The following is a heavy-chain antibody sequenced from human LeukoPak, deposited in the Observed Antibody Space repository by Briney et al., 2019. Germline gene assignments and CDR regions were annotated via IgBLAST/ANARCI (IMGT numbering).Heavy chain of an antibody. Sequence: ASVKVSCKASGYTFTSYDINWVRQATGQGREWMGWMNPNSGNTGYAQKFQGRVTMTRNTSISTAYMELSSLRSEDTAVYYCAREYGSANAFDIWGQGTMVTVSS. CDR2: MNPNSGNT. D-gene: IGHD3-10*01. J-gene: IGHJ3*02. CDR3: AREYGSANAFDI. V-gene: IGHV1-8*01. CDR1: GYTFTSYD.